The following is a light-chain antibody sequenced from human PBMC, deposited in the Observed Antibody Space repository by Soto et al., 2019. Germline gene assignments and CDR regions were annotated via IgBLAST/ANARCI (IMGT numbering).Light chain of an antibody. CDR3: QQATSFPRT. CDR1: QTISSW. CDR2: AAS. Sequence: QVAKSPAALSGSVAHRLIITCRASQTISSWLAWYQQKPGRAPKLLIYAASTLQSGVPSRFSGSGSGTEFTLTISSLQPEDFATYYCQQATSFPRTFGQGTKVDIK. V-gene: IGKV1-12*01. J-gene: IGKJ1*01.